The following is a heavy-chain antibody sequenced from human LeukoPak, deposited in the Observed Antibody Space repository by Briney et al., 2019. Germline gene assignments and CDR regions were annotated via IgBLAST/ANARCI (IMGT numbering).Heavy chain of an antibody. CDR1: GFTFSNYY. J-gene: IGHJ4*02. CDR2: IKQDGSDK. D-gene: IGHD1-26*01. CDR3: ARDREVGATIHDY. V-gene: IGHV3-7*01. Sequence: GGSLRLSCAASGFTFSNYYMSWVRQAPGKGLEWVANIKQDGSDKSYVDSVKGRFTISRDNAENSLYLQMNSLRVEDTAVYFCARDREVGATIHDYWGQGTLVTVSS.